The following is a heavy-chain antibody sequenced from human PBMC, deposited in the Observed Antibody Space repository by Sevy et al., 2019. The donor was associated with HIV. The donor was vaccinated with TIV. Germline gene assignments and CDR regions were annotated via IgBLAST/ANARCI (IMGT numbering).Heavy chain of an antibody. J-gene: IGHJ6*02. CDR2: IKSNADGGTI. CDR3: STDPIILLLVTDGMDV. CDR1: GFTFTYAW. Sequence: GGSLRLSCAASGFTFTYAWMNWVRQAPGKGLEWVGRIKSNADGGTIDYAAPVKGRFIISRDDSKNTLYLQMNSLKTEYTGVYYCSTDPIILLLVTDGMDVWGQGTTVTVSS. V-gene: IGHV3-15*05. D-gene: IGHD2-8*02.